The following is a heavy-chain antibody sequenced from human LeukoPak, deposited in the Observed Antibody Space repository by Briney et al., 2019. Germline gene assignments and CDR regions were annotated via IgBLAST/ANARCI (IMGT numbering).Heavy chain of an antibody. CDR3: ARDPGNYYDSSGYIDN. V-gene: IGHV1-2*07. Sequence: GDIRKVTCKVSGYTFSGYYLHWVRQAPGQGLEWMGWINTTSSGTNYAHKFQGRVTMTRDTSISTAYMALSRLRSDDTAVYYCARDPGNYYDSSGYIDNWGQGTLVTVS. CDR1: GYTFSGYY. J-gene: IGHJ4*02. D-gene: IGHD3-22*01. CDR2: INTTSSGT.